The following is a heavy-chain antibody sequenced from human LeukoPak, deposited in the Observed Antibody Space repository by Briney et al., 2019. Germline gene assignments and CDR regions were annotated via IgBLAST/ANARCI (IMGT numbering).Heavy chain of an antibody. CDR2: IDPTDSET. CDR1: YW. J-gene: IGHJ4*02. D-gene: IGHD5-18*01. Sequence: YWSWIRQHPGKGLEWMGIIDPTDSETRYTPSFQGQVTISVDKSLTTAYLQWNSLKASDTAMYYCARQTAMGRSGDYWGQGTLVTVSS. V-gene: IGHV5-51*01. CDR3: ARQTAMGRSGDY.